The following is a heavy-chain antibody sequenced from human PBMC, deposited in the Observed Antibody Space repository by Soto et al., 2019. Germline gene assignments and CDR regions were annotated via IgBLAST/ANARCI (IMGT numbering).Heavy chain of an antibody. CDR2: IKQDGSEK. Sequence: LRLSCAASGFTFSSYWMSWVRQAPGKGLEWVANIKQDGSEKYYVDSVKGRFTISRDNAKNSLYLQMNSLRAEDTAVYYCARDQGIYSYYSYMDAWGKGPTVTVSS. CDR1: GFTFSSYW. D-gene: IGHD1-20*01. J-gene: IGHJ6*03. V-gene: IGHV3-7*01. CDR3: ARDQGIYSYYSYMDA.